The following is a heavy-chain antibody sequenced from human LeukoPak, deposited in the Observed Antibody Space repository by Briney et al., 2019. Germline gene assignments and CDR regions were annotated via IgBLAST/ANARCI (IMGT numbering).Heavy chain of an antibody. Sequence: SETLSLTCTVSGGSISSYYWSWIRQPAGKGLKWIGRIYTSGSTNYNPSLKSRVTMSVDTSKNQFSLKLSSVTAADTAVYYCARDRVVVPAARNWFDPWGQGTLVTVSS. CDR3: ARDRVVVPAARNWFDP. CDR1: GGSISSYY. J-gene: IGHJ5*02. CDR2: IYTSGST. V-gene: IGHV4-4*07. D-gene: IGHD2-2*01.